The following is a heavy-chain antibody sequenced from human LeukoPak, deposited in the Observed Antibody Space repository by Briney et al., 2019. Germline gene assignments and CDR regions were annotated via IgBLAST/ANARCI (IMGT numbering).Heavy chain of an antibody. V-gene: IGHV3-23*01. CDR3: ARDRSGSYPYYFDY. J-gene: IGHJ4*02. D-gene: IGHD1-26*01. CDR2: ISGNGGGGT. CDR1: GFTFSIYA. Sequence: GGSLRLSCAASGFTFSIYAMSWVRQAPGKGLEWVSAISGNGGGGTYYTDSVKGRFNISRDNAENSLYLQMNNLRADDTAVYYCARDRSGSYPYYFDYWGQGTLVTVSS.